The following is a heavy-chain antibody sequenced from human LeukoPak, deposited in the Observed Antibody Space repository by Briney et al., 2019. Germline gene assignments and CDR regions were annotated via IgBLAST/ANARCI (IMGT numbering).Heavy chain of an antibody. CDR2: INPSGGST. J-gene: IGHJ4*02. V-gene: IGHV1-46*03. CDR1: GYTFTSYY. CDR3: ARVIAVAGRGPYYFDY. Sequence: GASVKVSCKASGYTFTSYYMHWVRQAPGQGLEWMGIINPSGGSTSYAQKFQGRVTMTRDTSMSTVYMELSSLRSEDTAVYYCARVIAVAGRGPYYFDYWGQGTLVTVSS. D-gene: IGHD6-19*01.